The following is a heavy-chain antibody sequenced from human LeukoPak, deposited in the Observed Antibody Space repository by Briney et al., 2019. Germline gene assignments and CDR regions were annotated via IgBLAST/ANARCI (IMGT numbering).Heavy chain of an antibody. CDR2: ISWDGGST. V-gene: IGHV3-43D*03. J-gene: IGHJ4*02. D-gene: IGHD6-13*01. CDR1: GFTFDDYA. CDR3: AKDMGPAAGPSPFDY. Sequence: GGSLRLSCAASGFTFDDYAMHWVRQAPGKGLEWVSLISWDGGSTYYADSVKGRFTISRDNSKNSLYLQMNSLRAEDTALYYCAKDMGPAAGPSPFDYWGQGTLVTVSS.